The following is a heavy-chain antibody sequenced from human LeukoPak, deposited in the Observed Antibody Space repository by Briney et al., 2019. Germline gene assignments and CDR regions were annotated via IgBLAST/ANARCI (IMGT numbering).Heavy chain of an antibody. CDR1: GFTFSSYS. CDR2: ISSSSSYI. Sequence: GGSLRLSCAASGFTFSSYSMNWARQAPGKWLEWVSSISSSSSYIFYADSVKGRFSISRNNAKNSLYLQMNSLRAEDTAVYYCARADEVMITFGGVVSEAFDIWGQGTMVTVSS. J-gene: IGHJ3*02. V-gene: IGHV3-21*01. D-gene: IGHD3-16*01. CDR3: ARADEVMITFGGVVSEAFDI.